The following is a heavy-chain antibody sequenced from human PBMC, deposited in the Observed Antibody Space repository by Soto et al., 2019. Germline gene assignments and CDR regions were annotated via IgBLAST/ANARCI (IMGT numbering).Heavy chain of an antibody. CDR2: IYYSGST. D-gene: IGHD1-26*01. Sequence: SETLSLTCAVSGGSISTYFWSWIRQPPGKGLEWIGYIYYSGSTNYNPSLKSRVTISIDTSKNQFSLKLSSVTAADTAVYYCARDMGGFDPWGQGTLVTVSS. V-gene: IGHV4-59*01. CDR1: GGSISTYF. CDR3: ARDMGGFDP. J-gene: IGHJ5*02.